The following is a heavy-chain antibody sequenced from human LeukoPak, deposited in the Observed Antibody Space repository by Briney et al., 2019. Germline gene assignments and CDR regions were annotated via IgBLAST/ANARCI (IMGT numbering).Heavy chain of an antibody. CDR1: GYTFTGYY. CDR3: ARGSTYYDFWSGYHATNP. J-gene: IGHJ5*02. V-gene: IGHV1-2*06. D-gene: IGHD3-3*01. CDR2: INPNSGGT. Sequence: ASVKVSCKASGYTFTGYYMHWVRQAPGQGLEWMGRINPNSGGTNYAQKFQGRVTMTRDTSISTAYMELSRLRSDDTAVYYCARGSTYYDFWSGYHATNPWGQGTLVTVSS.